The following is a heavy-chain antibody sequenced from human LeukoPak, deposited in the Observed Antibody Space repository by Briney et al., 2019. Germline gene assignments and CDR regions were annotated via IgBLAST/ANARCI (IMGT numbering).Heavy chain of an antibody. CDR2: IYYSGST. Sequence: SETLSLTCTVSGGSISSGDYYWSWIRQPPGKGLEWIGYIYYSGSTYYNPSLKSRVTISVDTSKNQFSLKLSSVTAADTAVYYCARALRSYYYYGMDVWGRGTTVTVSS. CDR3: ARALRSYYYYGMDV. V-gene: IGHV4-30-4*01. J-gene: IGHJ6*02. CDR1: GGSISSGDYY.